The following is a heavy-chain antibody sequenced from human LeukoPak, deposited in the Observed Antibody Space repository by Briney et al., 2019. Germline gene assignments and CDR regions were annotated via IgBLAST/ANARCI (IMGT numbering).Heavy chain of an antibody. Sequence: ASVKVSCKPSGYTFTGYYMHWVRQAAGQGLEWMGWINPNSGGTNYAQKFQGWVTMTRDTPISTAYMELSRLRSDDTAVYYCARSSAAAGTPHYYYGMDVWGQGTTVTVSS. CDR1: GYTFTGYY. J-gene: IGHJ6*02. V-gene: IGHV1-2*04. D-gene: IGHD6-13*01. CDR2: INPNSGGT. CDR3: ARSSAAAGTPHYYYGMDV.